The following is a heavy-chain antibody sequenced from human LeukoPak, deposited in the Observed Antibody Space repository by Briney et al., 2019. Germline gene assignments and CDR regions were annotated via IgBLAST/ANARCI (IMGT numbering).Heavy chain of an antibody. J-gene: IGHJ3*02. D-gene: IGHD3-3*01. V-gene: IGHV4-31*03. CDR2: IYYSGST. Sequence: PSETLSLTCTVSGGSISSGGYYWSWIRQHPGKGLEWFGYIYYSGSTYYNPSLKSRVSISVDTSKNQFSLKLSSVTAADTAVYYCARSLGFDFWSGTSNDAFDIWGQGTMVTVSS. CDR3: ARSLGFDFWSGTSNDAFDI. CDR1: GGSISSGGYY.